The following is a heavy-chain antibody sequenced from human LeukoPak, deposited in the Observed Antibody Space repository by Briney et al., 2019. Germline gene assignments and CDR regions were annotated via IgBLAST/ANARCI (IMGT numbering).Heavy chain of an antibody. Sequence: GGSLRLSCAASGFTFSSYSMNWGRQAPGKGLEWVSSISSSSSYIYYADSVKGRFTISRDNAKNSLYLQMNSLRAEDTAVYYCARGTTVTTLPFDYWGQGTLVTVSS. D-gene: IGHD4-17*01. J-gene: IGHJ4*02. CDR1: GFTFSSYS. CDR2: ISSSSSYI. V-gene: IGHV3-21*01. CDR3: ARGTTVTTLPFDY.